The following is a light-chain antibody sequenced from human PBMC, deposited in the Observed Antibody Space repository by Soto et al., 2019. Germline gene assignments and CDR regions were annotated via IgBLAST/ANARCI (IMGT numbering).Light chain of an antibody. Sequence: QSALTQPASVSGSPGQSSTISCTGTSSDVGNYIFVSWYRQHPGKAPKLMIYDINNRPSGVSNRFSGSKSGNTASLTISGLQAEAEADYYCVSYTTSASYGFGTGTKLTVL. CDR1: SSDVGNYIF. V-gene: IGLV2-14*01. CDR2: DIN. J-gene: IGLJ1*01. CDR3: VSYTTSASYG.